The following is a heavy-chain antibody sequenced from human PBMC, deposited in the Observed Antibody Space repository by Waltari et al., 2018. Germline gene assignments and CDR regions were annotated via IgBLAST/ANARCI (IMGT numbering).Heavy chain of an antibody. Sequence: EVQLVQSGAEVKKPGESLKISCKGSGYRFTSYWIGWVRQRPGKGLEWMGSIYPGDSDTRYNPSFQGQVSISADKSISTAYLQWSSLKASDTAMYYCARSSMVRGVDYFDYWGQGTLVTVSS. J-gene: IGHJ4*02. CDR1: GYRFTSYW. CDR2: IYPGDSDT. D-gene: IGHD3-10*01. CDR3: ARSSMVRGVDYFDY. V-gene: IGHV5-51*03.